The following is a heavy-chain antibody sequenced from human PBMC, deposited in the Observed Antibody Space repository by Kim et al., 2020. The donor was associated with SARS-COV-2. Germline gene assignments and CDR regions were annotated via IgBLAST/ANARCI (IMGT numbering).Heavy chain of an antibody. D-gene: IGHD5-12*01. Sequence: SETLSLTCAVYGGSFSGYYWRWIRQPPGKGLEWIGEINHSGSTNYNPSLKSRVTISLDTSKNQFSLKLSSVTAAETAVYYCARGPRGYSGYGRSWYYGMDVWGQGTTVTVSS. V-gene: IGHV4-34*01. CDR1: GGSFSGYY. CDR2: INHSGST. J-gene: IGHJ6*02. CDR3: ARGPRGYSGYGRSWYYGMDV.